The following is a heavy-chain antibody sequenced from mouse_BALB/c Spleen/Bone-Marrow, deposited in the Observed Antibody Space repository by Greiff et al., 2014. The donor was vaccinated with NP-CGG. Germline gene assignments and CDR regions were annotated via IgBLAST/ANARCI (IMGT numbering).Heavy chain of an antibody. CDR3: ARNWDFDY. CDR1: GYSFTSYY. CDR2: IDPLNGGT. V-gene: IGHV1S135*01. J-gene: IGHJ2*01. D-gene: IGHD4-1*01. Sequence: VQLKESGPELMKPGASVKISCKASGYSFTSYYMHWVKQSHGKSLEWIGYIDPLNGGTSYNQKFKGKATLTVDKSSITAYMHLISLTSEDSAVYYCARNWDFDYWGQGTTLTVSS.